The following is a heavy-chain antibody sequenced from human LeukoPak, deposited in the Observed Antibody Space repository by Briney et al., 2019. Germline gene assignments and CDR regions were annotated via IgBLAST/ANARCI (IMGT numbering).Heavy chain of an antibody. J-gene: IGHJ6*03. CDR3: ARGRVSSSTWHSTYYYYFYMDV. Sequence: PSETLSLTCSVSDDSIAIYYWTWIRQPPGKGLEWIGYIDHTGTTNYNPSLNSRVTISRDTSKNHFSLQLSSVTAADTAVYFCARGRVSSSTWHSTYYYYFYMDVWGKGTTVTVSS. CDR2: IDHTGTT. V-gene: IGHV4-59*01. D-gene: IGHD4-11*01. CDR1: DDSIAIYY.